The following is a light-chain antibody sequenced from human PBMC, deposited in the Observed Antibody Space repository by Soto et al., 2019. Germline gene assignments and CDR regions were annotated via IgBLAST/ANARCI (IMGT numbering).Light chain of an antibody. Sequence: EMVMTQSPATLSVSPGERATLSCRASQSVSSNLAWYQQKPGPAPRHLIYGASTRATGKPARFSGSGSGTEFTLIIRSLQSEDFAAYYCQTNKNWPAYTFGQGTKLEFK. CDR2: GAS. CDR3: QTNKNWPAYT. J-gene: IGKJ2*01. CDR1: QSVSSN. V-gene: IGKV3-15*01.